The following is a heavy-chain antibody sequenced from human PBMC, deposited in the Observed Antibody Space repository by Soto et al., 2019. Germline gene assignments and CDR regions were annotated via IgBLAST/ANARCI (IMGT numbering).Heavy chain of an antibody. J-gene: IGHJ4*02. CDR2: IVVGSGNT. D-gene: IGHD6-13*01. V-gene: IGHV1-58*01. CDR1: GFTFTISA. CDR3: AARAAAGSPFDY. Sequence: SVKVSCKASGFTFTISAVQWVLQARVQRLEWIGWIVVGSGNTNYAQKFQERVTITRDMSTSTAYMELSSLRSEDTAVYYCAARAAAGSPFDYWGQGTLVTVSS.